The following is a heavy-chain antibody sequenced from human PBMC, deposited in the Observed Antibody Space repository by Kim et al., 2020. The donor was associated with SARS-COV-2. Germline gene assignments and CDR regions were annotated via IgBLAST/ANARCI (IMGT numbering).Heavy chain of an antibody. CDR3: AKVTGVVRRVIIDAFDI. V-gene: IGHV3-23*01. D-gene: IGHD3-10*01. Sequence: GGSLRLSCAASGFTFSSYAMSWVRQAPGKGLEWVSAISGSGGRPYYADSVKGRFTFSRDNSKNTLSLQMNSLRAEDTAVYYCAKVTGVVRRVIIDAFDILGQGTMVTVSS. CDR1: GFTFSSYA. CDR2: ISGSGGRP. J-gene: IGHJ3*02.